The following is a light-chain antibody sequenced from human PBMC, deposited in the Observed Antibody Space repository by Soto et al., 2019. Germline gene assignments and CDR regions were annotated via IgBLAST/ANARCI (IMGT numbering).Light chain of an antibody. V-gene: IGKV1-8*01. CDR3: QQYETFSGT. J-gene: IGKJ1*01. Sequence: AIRMTHSPSSLSASTLDRVTITFLASQGISSYLAWYQQKPGKAPKLLIYDASALPRGVPSRFSGSGSGTKFTLTIASLQPDDFATYYCQQYETFSGTFGPGTKVDIK. CDR1: QGISSY. CDR2: DAS.